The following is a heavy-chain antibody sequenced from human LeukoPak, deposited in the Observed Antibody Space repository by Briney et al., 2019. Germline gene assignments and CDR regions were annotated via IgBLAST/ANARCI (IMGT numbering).Heavy chain of an antibody. CDR2: ISGSGGST. V-gene: IGHV3-23*01. D-gene: IGHD2-2*01. Sequence: GGSLRPSCAASGFTFSSYAMSWVRQAPGKGLEWVSAISGSGGSTYYADSVKGRFTISRDNSKNTLYLQMNSLRAEDTAVYYCAKYAAYCSSTSCYFDYWGQGTLVTVSS. CDR3: AKYAAYCSSTSCYFDY. CDR1: GFTFSSYA. J-gene: IGHJ4*02.